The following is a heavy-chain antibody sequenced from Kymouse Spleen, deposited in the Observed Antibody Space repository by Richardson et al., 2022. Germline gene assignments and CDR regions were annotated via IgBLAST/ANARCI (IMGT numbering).Heavy chain of an antibody. J-gene: IGHJ4*02. D-gene: IGHD3-10*01. CDR2: ISWNSGSI. CDR3: AKDKGTGTTFYGSGSSVFDY. V-gene: IGHV3-9*01. CDR1: GFTFDDYA. Sequence: EVQLVESGGGLVQPGRSLRLSCAASGFTFDDYAMHWVRQAPGKGLEWVSGISWNSGSIGYADSVKGRFTISRDNAKNSLYLQMNSLRAEDTALYYCAKDKGTGTTFYGSGSSVFDYWGQGTLVTVSS.